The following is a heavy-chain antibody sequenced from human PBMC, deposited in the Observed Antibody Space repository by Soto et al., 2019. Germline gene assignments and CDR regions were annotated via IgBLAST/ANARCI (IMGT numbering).Heavy chain of an antibody. Sequence: KPSETLSLTCTVSGGSIISDYWSWIRQPPGKGLEWIGYISYSGSTNYNPSLKSLVTISVDTSKNQFSLKLSSVTAADTAVYYCARVLSGSSLFDYWGQGTLVTVSS. D-gene: IGHD1-26*01. CDR1: GGSIISDY. CDR3: ARVLSGSSLFDY. CDR2: ISYSGST. J-gene: IGHJ4*02. V-gene: IGHV4-59*01.